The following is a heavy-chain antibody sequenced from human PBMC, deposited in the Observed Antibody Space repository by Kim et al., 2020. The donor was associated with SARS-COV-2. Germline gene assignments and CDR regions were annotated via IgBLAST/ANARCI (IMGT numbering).Heavy chain of an antibody. Sequence: TDYNPALKSRLTISVDTSRNQFSMELNSVTAADTAIYYCTAAPNNYFFDHWGQGTLVTVSS. CDR3: TAAPNNYFFDH. V-gene: IGHV4-59*03. CDR2: T. D-gene: IGHD6-13*01. J-gene: IGHJ4*02.